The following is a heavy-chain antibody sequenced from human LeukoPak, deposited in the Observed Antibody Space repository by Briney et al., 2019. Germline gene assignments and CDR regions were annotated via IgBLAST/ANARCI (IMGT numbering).Heavy chain of an antibody. Sequence: PSETLSLTCSVSGGSISSSYWSWIRQPAGKGLEWIGRIYASGSSNYNPSLKSRVTMSVDTSKNQFSLNLSSVTAADTAVHYCAREGGSSRSLENWGQGTLVTVSS. CDR2: IYASGSS. CDR1: GGSISSSY. D-gene: IGHD1-26*01. CDR3: AREGGSSRSLEN. J-gene: IGHJ4*02. V-gene: IGHV4-4*07.